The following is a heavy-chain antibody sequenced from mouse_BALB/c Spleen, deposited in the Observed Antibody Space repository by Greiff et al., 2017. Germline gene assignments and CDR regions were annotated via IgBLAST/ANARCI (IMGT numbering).Heavy chain of an antibody. CDR3: ARMGYDYGVDY. V-gene: IGHV14-3*02. CDR2: IDPANGNT. Sequence: VQLKESGAELVKPGASVKLSCTASGFNIKDTYMHWVKQRPEQGLEWIGRIDPANGNTKYDPKFQGKATITADTSSNTAYLQLSSLTSEDTAVYYCARMGYDYGVDYWGQGTTLTVSS. CDR1: GFNIKDTY. J-gene: IGHJ2*01. D-gene: IGHD2-4*01.